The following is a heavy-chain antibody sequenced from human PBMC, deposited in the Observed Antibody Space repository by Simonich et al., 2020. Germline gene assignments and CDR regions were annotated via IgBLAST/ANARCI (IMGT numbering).Heavy chain of an antibody. CDR1: GYTFHGYY. CDR3: ARGALTGDYYYMDV. D-gene: IGHD7-27*01. V-gene: IGHV1-2*02. J-gene: IGHJ6*03. Sequence: QVQRVQSGAEGKKPGASVKASCKAAGYTFHGYYMHWVRQAPGQGLEWMGWINPNSGCTNYAQKFQGRVTMTRDTSISTAYMELSRLRSDDTAVYYCARGALTGDYYYMDVWGKGTTVTVSS. CDR2: INPNSGCT.